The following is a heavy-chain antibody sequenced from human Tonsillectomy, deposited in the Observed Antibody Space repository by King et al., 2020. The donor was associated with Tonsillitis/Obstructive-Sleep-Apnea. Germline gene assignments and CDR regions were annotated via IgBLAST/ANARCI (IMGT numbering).Heavy chain of an antibody. CDR2: ISSSGSTI. CDR3: ARGADYVWGSYRDFDY. CDR1: GFTFSSFE. Sequence: MQLVQSGGGLVQPGGSLRLSCAASGFTFSSFEMNWVRQAPGKGLEWVSYISSSGSTIYYAESVKGRFTISRDNAKNSLYLQMNSLRAEDTAVYYCARGADYVWGSYRDFDYWGQGTLVTVSS. J-gene: IGHJ4*02. V-gene: IGHV3-48*03. D-gene: IGHD3-16*02.